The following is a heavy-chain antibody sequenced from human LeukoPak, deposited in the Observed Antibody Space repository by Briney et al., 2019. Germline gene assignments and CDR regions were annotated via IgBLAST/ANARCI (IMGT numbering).Heavy chain of an antibody. Sequence: ASVKVSCKASGYTFTSYDINWARQATGQGLEWMGWMNPNSGNTGYAQKFQGRVTITRNTSISTAYMELSSLRSEDTAVYYCARGFVVVPGRKNWFDPWGQGTLVTVSS. D-gene: IGHD2-2*01. CDR1: GYTFTSYD. CDR3: ARGFVVVPGRKNWFDP. J-gene: IGHJ5*02. V-gene: IGHV1-8*03. CDR2: MNPNSGNT.